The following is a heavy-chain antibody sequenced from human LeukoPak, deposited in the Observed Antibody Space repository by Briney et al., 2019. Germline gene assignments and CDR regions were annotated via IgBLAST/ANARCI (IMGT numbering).Heavy chain of an antibody. V-gene: IGHV3-11*04. J-gene: IGHJ4*02. Sequence: GGSLRLSCTASGFTFSDYYMSWIRQAPGKGLEWVSYISDRGDTIYYADSVKGRFTISRDNANNSVSLQMDSLRVEDTAVYYCARDRGGWTLGYYFDYWGQGTLVTVSS. D-gene: IGHD6-19*01. CDR1: GFTFSDYY. CDR2: ISDRGDTI. CDR3: ARDRGGWTLGYYFDY.